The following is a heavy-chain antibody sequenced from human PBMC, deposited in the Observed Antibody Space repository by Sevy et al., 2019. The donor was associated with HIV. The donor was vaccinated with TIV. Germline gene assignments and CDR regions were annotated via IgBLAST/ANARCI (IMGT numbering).Heavy chain of an antibody. CDR3: AKRGGHDTSGCVSYCYYGMDV. Sequence: GGSLRLSCAASGFSFRNFGMHWVRQAPGKGLEWLALISFDGDTKYYGDSVKGRFTISRDNSKNTLYLQMNSLRVEDTAVYYCAKRGGHDTSGCVSYCYYGMDVWGQGTTVTVSS. D-gene: IGHD3-22*01. CDR2: ISFDGDTK. CDR1: GFSFRNFG. J-gene: IGHJ6*02. V-gene: IGHV3-30*18.